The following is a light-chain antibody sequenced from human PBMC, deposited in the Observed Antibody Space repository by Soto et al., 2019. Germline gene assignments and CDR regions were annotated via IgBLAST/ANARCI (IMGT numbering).Light chain of an antibody. CDR1: SGHSSYS. J-gene: IGLJ2*01. V-gene: IGLV4-69*01. CDR3: QTWDTGIQV. CDR2: LNSDGSH. Sequence: QSVLTQSPSASASLGASVKLTCTLSSGHSSYSIAWHQQQPDKGPRYLMKLNSDGSHSKGDGIPDRFSGSSSGAERYLTISSLQSEDEADYYCQTWDTGIQVFGGGTKLPVL.